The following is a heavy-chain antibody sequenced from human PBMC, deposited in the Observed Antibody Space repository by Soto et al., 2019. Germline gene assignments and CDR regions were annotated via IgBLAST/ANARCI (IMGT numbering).Heavy chain of an antibody. CDR3: AREELNCGGDCFAF. V-gene: IGHV3-11*04. CDR1: GFTFSDYY. D-gene: IGHD2-21*01. Sequence: QVQLVESGGGLVKPGGSLRLSCAASGFTFSDYYMSWIRQAPGKGLEWVSYIDTSETNTYYAASVKGRFTVSRDNAKNSVYLQMNSLRAEDTAIYYCAREELNCGGDCFAFWGQGALVTVS. CDR2: IDTSETNT. J-gene: IGHJ4*02.